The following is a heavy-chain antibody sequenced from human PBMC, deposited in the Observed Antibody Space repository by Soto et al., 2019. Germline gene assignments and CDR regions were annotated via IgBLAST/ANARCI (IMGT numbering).Heavy chain of an antibody. CDR2: CYYSGST. CDR1: GGSISSSSYY. D-gene: IGHD3-22*01. V-gene: IGHV4-39*01. J-gene: IGHJ4*02. CDR3: ARLLYDSSAYYYFHX. Sequence: PSDTLSLTFTVSGGSISSSSYYWGWIRQPPGKGLELIGGCYYSGSTYENPSLKSSITLSVDRSKNQFSLKLTSVPAADTAVYYCARLLYDSSAYYYFHXWGQAT.